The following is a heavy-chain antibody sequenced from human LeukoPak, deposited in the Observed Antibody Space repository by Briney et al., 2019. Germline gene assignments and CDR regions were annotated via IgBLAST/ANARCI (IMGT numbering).Heavy chain of an antibody. CDR1: GYTFTSYY. V-gene: IGHV1-18*04. D-gene: IGHD3-16*01. CDR2: INPYNGNT. J-gene: IGHJ4*02. CDR3: ARGGGPVSPDY. Sequence: ASVKVSCKASGYTFTSYYMHWVRQAPGQGLEWMGWINPYNGNTNYAQKLQARVTMTTDTSTSTAYMELRSLRSDDTAVYYCARGGGPVSPDYWGQGTLVTVSS.